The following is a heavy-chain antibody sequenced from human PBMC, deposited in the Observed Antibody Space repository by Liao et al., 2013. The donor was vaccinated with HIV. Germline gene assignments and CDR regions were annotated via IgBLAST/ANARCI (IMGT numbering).Heavy chain of an antibody. CDR1: GGAISSSSYY. V-gene: IGHV4-61*05. D-gene: IGHD5-24*01. CDR3: ARGEGYNMY. Sequence: QLHLQESGPGLVRPSETLSLTCTVSGGAISSSSYYWGWIRQPPGKGLEWIGYIFHSGSPTYNPSLKSRVTILIDTSKNQFSLRLNSVTAADTAVYYCARGEGYNMYWGQGTLVTVSS. CDR2: IFHSGSP. J-gene: IGHJ4*02.